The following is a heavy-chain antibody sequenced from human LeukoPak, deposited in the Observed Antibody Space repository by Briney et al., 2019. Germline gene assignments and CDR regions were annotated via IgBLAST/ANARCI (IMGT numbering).Heavy chain of an antibody. CDR1: GGSISSSSYS. CDR3: ARVGGYSYDNWFDP. V-gene: IGHV4-39*07. CDR2: IYYSGST. J-gene: IGHJ5*02. Sequence: PSETLSLTCTVSGGSISSSSYSWGWTRQPPGKGLEWIGSIYYSGSTYYNPSLKSRVTISVDRSKNQFSLKLSSMTAADTAVYYCARVGGYSYDNWFDPWGQGTLVTVSS. D-gene: IGHD5-18*01.